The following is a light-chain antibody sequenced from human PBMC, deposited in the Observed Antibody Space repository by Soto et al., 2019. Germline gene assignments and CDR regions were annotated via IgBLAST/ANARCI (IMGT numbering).Light chain of an antibody. CDR3: QSEASDFVD. V-gene: IGLV6-57*04. Sequence: NFMLTQPHSVSESPGKTLSISCTRSSGSIANNYVQWYQQRPGSAPTTVIYENNQRLSGVPDRFSGSTDGSSNSASLTICGLQSADDARQYGQSEASDFVDFRGGT. CDR1: SGSIANNY. CDR2: ENN. J-gene: IGLJ2*01.